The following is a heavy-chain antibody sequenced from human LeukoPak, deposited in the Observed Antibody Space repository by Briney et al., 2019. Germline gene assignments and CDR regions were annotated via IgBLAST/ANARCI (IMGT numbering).Heavy chain of an antibody. Sequence: GGSLRLSCGASGFTFSSSEMDWVRQAPGKGREWVASINSATTIYYADSVKGRFTISRDNTKNSVYQQMSSLRAEDTTVYYCARGYYYGSGSYSLVFDYWGQGILVTVSS. D-gene: IGHD3-10*01. V-gene: IGHV3-48*03. CDR2: INSATTI. CDR3: ARGYYYGSGSYSLVFDY. J-gene: IGHJ4*02. CDR1: GFTFSSSE.